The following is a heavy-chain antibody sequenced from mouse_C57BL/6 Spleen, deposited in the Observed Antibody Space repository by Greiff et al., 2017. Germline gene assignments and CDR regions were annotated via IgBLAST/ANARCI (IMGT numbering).Heavy chain of an antibody. V-gene: IGHV1-82*01. CDR3: ASRYDYFDY. D-gene: IGHD2-3*01. CDR2: IYPGDGDT. CDR1: GYAFSSSW. Sequence: VQLQQSGPELVKPGASVKISCKASGYAFSSSWMNWVKQRPGKGLEWIGRIYPGDGDTNYNGKFKGKATLTADKSSSTAYMQLSSLTSEDSAVYFCASRYDYFDYWGQGTTLTVSS. J-gene: IGHJ2*01.